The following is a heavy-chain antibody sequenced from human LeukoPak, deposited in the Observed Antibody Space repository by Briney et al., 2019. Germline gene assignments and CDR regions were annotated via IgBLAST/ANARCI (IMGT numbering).Heavy chain of an antibody. CDR1: GFTFNYYG. V-gene: IGHV3-48*03. CDR2: ISSSGSTI. CDR3: AGEDNYDDYYFDD. D-gene: IGHD3-3*01. Sequence: PGGSLRLSCAGSGFTFNYYGFNWVRQAPGKGLEWVSHISSSGSTIFYADSVKGRFTISRDNAKNSVFLQMNSLRAEDTAIYYCAGEDNYDDYYFDDWGQATLVTVSP. J-gene: IGHJ4*02.